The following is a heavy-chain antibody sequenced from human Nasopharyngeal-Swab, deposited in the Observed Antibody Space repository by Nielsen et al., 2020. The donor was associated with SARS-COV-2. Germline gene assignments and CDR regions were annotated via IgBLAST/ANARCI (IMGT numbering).Heavy chain of an antibody. CDR2: ISWNSGSI. J-gene: IGHJ4*02. Sequence: LKISWAASGFTFDDYAMHWVRQAPGKGLEWVSGISWNSGSIGYADSVKGRFTISRDNAKNSLYLQMNSLRAEDTALYYCAGVLSATYWGQGTLVTVSS. V-gene: IGHV3-9*01. CDR3: AGVLSATY. D-gene: IGHD2-8*01. CDR1: GFTFDDYA.